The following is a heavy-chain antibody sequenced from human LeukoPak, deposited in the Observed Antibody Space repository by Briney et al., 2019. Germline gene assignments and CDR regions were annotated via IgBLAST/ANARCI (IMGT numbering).Heavy chain of an antibody. CDR1: GGTFSSYA. Sequence: ASVKVSCKASGGTFSSYAISWVRQAPGQGLEWVGGIIPIFGTANYAQKFQGRVTITADESTSTAYMELSSLRSEDTAVYYCARERWGSCSSTSCYKGVWFDYWGQGTLVTVSS. CDR2: IIPIFGTA. J-gene: IGHJ4*02. D-gene: IGHD2-2*02. CDR3: ARERWGSCSSTSCYKGVWFDY. V-gene: IGHV1-69*13.